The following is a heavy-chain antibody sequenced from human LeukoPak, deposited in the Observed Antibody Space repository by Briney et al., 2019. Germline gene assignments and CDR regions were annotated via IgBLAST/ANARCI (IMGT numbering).Heavy chain of an antibody. V-gene: IGHV1-46*01. CDR1: GYTFTSYY. Sequence: GASVKVSCKASGYTFTSYYMHWVRQAPGQGLEWMGIINPSGGSTSYAQKFQGRVTMTRDTSTSTVYMELSSLRSEDTAVYYCAREIRLPPIVVVPAASLYYYGMDVWGQGTTVTVSS. CDR3: AREIRLPPIVVVPAASLYYYGMDV. CDR2: INPSGGST. D-gene: IGHD2-2*01. J-gene: IGHJ6*02.